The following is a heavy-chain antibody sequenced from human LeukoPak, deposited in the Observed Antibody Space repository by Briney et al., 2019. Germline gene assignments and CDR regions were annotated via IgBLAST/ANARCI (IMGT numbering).Heavy chain of an antibody. CDR3: ARSPGIAAAGNPYNWFDP. CDR1: GGSFSGYY. D-gene: IGHD6-13*01. Sequence: SETLSLTCAVYGGSFSGYYWSWIRQPPGKGLEWIGEINHSGSTNYNPSLKSRVTISVDTSKNQFSLKLSSVTAADTAVYYCARSPGIAAAGNPYNWFDPWGQGTLVTVSS. CDR2: INHSGST. J-gene: IGHJ5*02. V-gene: IGHV4-34*01.